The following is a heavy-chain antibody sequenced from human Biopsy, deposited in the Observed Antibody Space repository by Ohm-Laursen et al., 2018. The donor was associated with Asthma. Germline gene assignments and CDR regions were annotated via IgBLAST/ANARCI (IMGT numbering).Heavy chain of an antibody. CDR2: IHYSGST. CDR3: ARTTYGHDGFDP. V-gene: IGHV4-30-4*02. J-gene: IGHJ5*02. D-gene: IGHD4-17*01. Sequence: TLSLTCTVSGASIKTDDHYWSWLRQPPGKGLKWIGFIHYSGSTSYNPSLKGGVTISVDTSKNQFSLSLTSVTASDTAVYYCARTTYGHDGFDPWGQGTLVTVSS. CDR1: GASIKTDDHY.